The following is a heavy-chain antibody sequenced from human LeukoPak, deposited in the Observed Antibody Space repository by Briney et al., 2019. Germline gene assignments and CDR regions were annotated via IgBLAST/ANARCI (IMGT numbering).Heavy chain of an antibody. Sequence: GSLRLSCAASGFTFSSYAMHWVRPAPGKGLEWVAIISYDGNNKYYADSVKGRFIIYRDNSKKMLYLQMNSLRAEDTAVYYCARDPKGGFSYGWGAFDIWGQGTMVTVSS. CDR3: ARDPKGGFSYGWGAFDI. V-gene: IGHV3-30-3*01. CDR2: ISYDGNNK. J-gene: IGHJ3*02. D-gene: IGHD5-18*01. CDR1: GFTFSSYA.